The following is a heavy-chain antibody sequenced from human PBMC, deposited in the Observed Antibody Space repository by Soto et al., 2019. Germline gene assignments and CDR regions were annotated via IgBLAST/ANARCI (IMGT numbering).Heavy chain of an antibody. J-gene: IGHJ4*02. V-gene: IGHV4-34*01. CDR2: INHSGST. CDR1: GGSFSGYY. CDR3: ARGKEVGTVTTLPFDY. Sequence: SETLFLTCAVYGGSFSGYYWSWIRQPPGKGLEWIGEINHSGSTNYNPSLKSRVTISVDTSKNQFSLKLSSVTAADTAVYYCARGKEVGTVTTLPFDYWGQGTLVTVSS. D-gene: IGHD4-4*01.